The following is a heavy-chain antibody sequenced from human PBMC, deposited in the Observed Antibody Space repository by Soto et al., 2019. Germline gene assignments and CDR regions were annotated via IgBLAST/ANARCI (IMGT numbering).Heavy chain of an antibody. Sequence: GGALRLSCAASGFTFSSYAMSWVLQAPGKGLEWVSASSGSGGSTYYADSVKGRFTISRDNSKNTLYLQMNSLRAEDTAVYYCAKPTSGYDLYYYYGMDVWGQGTRVTVSS. V-gene: IGHV3-23*01. CDR1: GFTFSSYA. CDR3: AKPTSGYDLYYYYGMDV. J-gene: IGHJ6*02. CDR2: SSGSGGST. D-gene: IGHD5-12*01.